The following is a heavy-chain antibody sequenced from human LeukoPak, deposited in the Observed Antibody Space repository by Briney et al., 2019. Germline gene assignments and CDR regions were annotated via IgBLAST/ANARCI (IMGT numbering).Heavy chain of an antibody. V-gene: IGHV3-33*06. Sequence: GGSLRLSCAASGFTFSSYSMNWVRQAPGKGLEWVAAIWYDGSNKYYADSVKGRFTISRDNFKDTLYLQMNSLRAEDTAVYYCAKKGQIAAPGNYFDYWGQGTLVTVSS. CDR1: GFTFSSYS. J-gene: IGHJ4*02. D-gene: IGHD6-13*01. CDR3: AKKGQIAAPGNYFDY. CDR2: IWYDGSNK.